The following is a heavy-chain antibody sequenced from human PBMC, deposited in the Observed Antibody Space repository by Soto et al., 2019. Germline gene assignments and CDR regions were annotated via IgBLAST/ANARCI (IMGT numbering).Heavy chain of an antibody. V-gene: IGHV4-38-2*02. J-gene: IGHJ4*02. D-gene: IGHD3-22*01. Sequence: SETLSLTCGVSGYSISSGYFWGWIRQPPGKGLEWIGSISHSGTTQHNPSLKSRVAISADTSKNQFSLKLNSVTAADTAVYYCARDLHYFHGSGYHWEATFEYWGLGTLVTVSS. CDR3: ARDLHYFHGSGYHWEATFEY. CDR2: ISHSGTT. CDR1: GYSISSGYF.